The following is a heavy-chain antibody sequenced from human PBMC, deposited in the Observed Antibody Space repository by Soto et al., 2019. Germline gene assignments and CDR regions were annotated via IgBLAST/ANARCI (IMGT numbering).Heavy chain of an antibody. CDR2: ISYGGSNK. Sequence: PGGSLRLSCAASGFTFSSYGMHWVRQAPGKGLEWVAVISYGGSNKYYADSVKGRFTISRDNSKNTLYLQMNSLRAEETAVYYFAKVPLDLNNCDFWSRPSEALDMWDPGTMLAVSS. J-gene: IGHJ3*02. D-gene: IGHD3-3*01. CDR1: GFTFSSYG. V-gene: IGHV3-30*18. CDR3: AKVPLDLNNCDFWSRPSEALDM.